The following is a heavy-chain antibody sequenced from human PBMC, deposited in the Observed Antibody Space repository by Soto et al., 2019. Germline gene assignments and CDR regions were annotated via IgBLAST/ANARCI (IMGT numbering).Heavy chain of an antibody. J-gene: IGHJ4*02. CDR2: IGRRGDTI. Sequence: EVQLVESGGGLVRPGGSLRLCCAASGFNFSNFEMSWVRQAPGKGLEWISYIGRRGDTIYYADSVKGRFTISRDNAKKSLYLQMNSLRAEDTAVYYCARVAVEHCYGDFEYWGQGTLVTVSS. V-gene: IGHV3-48*03. CDR1: GFNFSNFE. D-gene: IGHD2-15*01. CDR3: ARVAVEHCYGDFEY.